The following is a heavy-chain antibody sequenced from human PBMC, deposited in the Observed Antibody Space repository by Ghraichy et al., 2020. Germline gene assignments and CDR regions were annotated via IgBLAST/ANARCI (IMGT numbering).Heavy chain of an antibody. Sequence: GGSLRLSCEGSGFTFRKYDLSWVRQAPGKGLEWVSTVSGSGSDTYYADSVRGRFTISRDNSKNTLYLQMNSLRVEDSFVYYCAKSGSVAGSYYFDYWGQGTLVIVSS. J-gene: IGHJ4*02. CDR2: VSGSGSDT. V-gene: IGHV3-23*01. CDR3: AKSGSVAGSYYFDY. CDR1: GFTFRKYD. D-gene: IGHD6-19*01.